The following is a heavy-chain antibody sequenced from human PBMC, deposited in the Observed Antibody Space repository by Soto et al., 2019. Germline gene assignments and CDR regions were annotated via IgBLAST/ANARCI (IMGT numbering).Heavy chain of an antibody. CDR1: GFTFSGSA. V-gene: IGHV3-73*02. CDR2: IRSKANSYAT. J-gene: IGHJ6*02. D-gene: IGHD3-22*01. Sequence: EVQLVESGGGLVQPGGSLKLSCAASGFTFSGSAMHWVRQASGKGLEWVGRIRSKANSYATAYAASVKGRFTISRDDSNNTAYLQMNSLTTEDTAVYYCTSSALIDYYYYYGMDVWGQGTTVNGTS. CDR3: TSSALIDYYYYYGMDV.